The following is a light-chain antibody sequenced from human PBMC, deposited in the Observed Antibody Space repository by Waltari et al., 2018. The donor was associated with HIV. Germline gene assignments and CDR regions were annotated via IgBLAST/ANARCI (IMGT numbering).Light chain of an antibody. J-gene: IGKJ1*01. CDR2: GAS. Sequence: EIVMTQSPATLSVSPGERATLSCRASQSVGSNLAWYQQKPGQAPRLLIYGASTRATGSPARFSGSGSGTEFTLTINSLQSEDFAVYYCQQYNKWPPWTFGQGTKVEIK. CDR1: QSVGSN. CDR3: QQYNKWPPWT. V-gene: IGKV3-15*01.